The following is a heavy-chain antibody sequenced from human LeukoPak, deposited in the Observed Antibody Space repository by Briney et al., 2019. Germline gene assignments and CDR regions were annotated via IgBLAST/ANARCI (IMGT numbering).Heavy chain of an antibody. D-gene: IGHD2-15*01. Sequence: PGGSLRLSCAASGFSFSTYAMGWVRQAPGKGLEWVSSISGTGDSTYYADAVKGRFTISRYNSKNTLYLQMNSLRAEDTAVYYCVEDVVVIVAAKPGIWGQGTLVTVSS. CDR1: GFSFSTYA. CDR3: VEDVVVIVAAKPGI. CDR2: ISGTGDST. V-gene: IGHV3-23*01. J-gene: IGHJ4*02.